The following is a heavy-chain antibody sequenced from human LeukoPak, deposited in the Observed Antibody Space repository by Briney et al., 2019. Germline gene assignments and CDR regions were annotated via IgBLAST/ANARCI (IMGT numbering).Heavy chain of an antibody. Sequence: QPSETLSLTCTVSGGSISSSGYYWGWIRQPPGKGLEWIGSIYYSGSTYYNPSLKSRVTISVDTSKNQFSLKLSSVTAADTAVYYCARGSYSGRPSPGAGRYYYYYGMDVWGQGTTVTVSS. CDR1: GGSISSSGYY. CDR3: ARGSYSGRPSPGAGRYYYYYGMDV. D-gene: IGHD1-26*01. V-gene: IGHV4-39*07. CDR2: IYYSGST. J-gene: IGHJ6*02.